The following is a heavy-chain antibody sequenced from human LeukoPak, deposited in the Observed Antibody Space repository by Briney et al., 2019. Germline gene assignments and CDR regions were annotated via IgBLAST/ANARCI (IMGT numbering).Heavy chain of an antibody. V-gene: IGHV4-39*01. D-gene: IGHD5/OR15-5a*01. CDR1: GGSISSSSYY. Sequence: SETLSLTCTVSGGSISSSSYYWGWIRQPPGEGLEWIGSIYYSGSTYYNPSLKSRVTISVDTSKNQFSLKLSSVTAADTAVYYCARHVSDYYYYYMDVWGKGTTVTVSS. CDR2: IYYSGST. CDR3: ARHVSDYYYYYMDV. J-gene: IGHJ6*03.